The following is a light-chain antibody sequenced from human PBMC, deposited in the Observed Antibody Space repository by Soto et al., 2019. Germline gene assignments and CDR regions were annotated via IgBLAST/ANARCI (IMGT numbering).Light chain of an antibody. J-gene: IGKJ4*01. CDR2: AAS. CDR1: QSISSY. CDR3: QQFNSPLT. Sequence: IQLTQSPSSLSASIGDRVTITCRASQSISSYLAWYQQKPGKAPKLLIYAASTLQSGVPSRFSGGGSGTDFTLTISSLQPEDFATYYCQQFNSPLTFGGGTKVEIK. V-gene: IGKV1-9*01.